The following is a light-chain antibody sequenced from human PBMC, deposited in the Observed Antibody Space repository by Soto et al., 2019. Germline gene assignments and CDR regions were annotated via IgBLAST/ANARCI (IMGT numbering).Light chain of an antibody. CDR3: QQYGSSPLLT. Sequence: EIVLTQSPGTLSLSPGERATLSCRASQSVSRSYLAWYQQKPGQAPRLLIYGASSRATGIPDRFSGSGSGTDFPLTIRRLEPEDFAVYYCQQYGSSPLLTFGGGTKVEIK. CDR1: QSVSRSY. V-gene: IGKV3-20*01. CDR2: GAS. J-gene: IGKJ4*01.